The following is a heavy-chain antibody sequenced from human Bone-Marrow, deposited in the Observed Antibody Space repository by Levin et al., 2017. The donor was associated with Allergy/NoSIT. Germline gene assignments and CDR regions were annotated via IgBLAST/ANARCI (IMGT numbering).Heavy chain of an antibody. CDR1: GYTFTDYY. CDR3: AGSGEGILVIPHY. Sequence: GASVKVSCNISGYTFTDYYVHWVRQAPGQGLEWMGWIHASSGGRYSAQRFQGRVTVTRDPSTSTAHMELTSLRSDDTAVYYCAGSGEGILVIPHYWGQGTLVTVSS. V-gene: IGHV1-2*02. D-gene: IGHD3-16*02. J-gene: IGHJ4*02. CDR2: IHASSGGR.